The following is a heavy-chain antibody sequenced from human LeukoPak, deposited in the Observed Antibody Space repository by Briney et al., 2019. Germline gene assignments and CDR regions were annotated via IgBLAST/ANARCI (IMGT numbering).Heavy chain of an antibody. Sequence: PSETLSLTCAVSGGSISSSNWWSWVRQPPGKGLEWIGEIYHSGSTNYNPSLKSRVTISVDKSKNQFSLKLSSVTAADTAVYYCARAYSSSWYHLDPWGQGTLVTVSS. CDR2: IYHSGST. CDR1: GGSISSSNW. V-gene: IGHV4-4*02. J-gene: IGHJ5*02. CDR3: ARAYSSSWYHLDP. D-gene: IGHD6-13*01.